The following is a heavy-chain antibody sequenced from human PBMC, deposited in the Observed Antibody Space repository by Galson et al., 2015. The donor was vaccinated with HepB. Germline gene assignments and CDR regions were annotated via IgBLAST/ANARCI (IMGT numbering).Heavy chain of an antibody. V-gene: IGHV3-66*01. J-gene: IGHJ4*02. CDR3: ARVSSWYVGAGLDY. CDR1: GFTVSSNY. Sequence: SLRLSCAASGFTVSSNYMSWVRQAPGKGLEWVSVIYSGGSTYYADSVKGRFTISRDNSKNTLYLQMNSLRAEDTAVYYCARVSSWYVGAGLDYWGQGTLVTVSS. D-gene: IGHD6-13*01. CDR2: IYSGGST.